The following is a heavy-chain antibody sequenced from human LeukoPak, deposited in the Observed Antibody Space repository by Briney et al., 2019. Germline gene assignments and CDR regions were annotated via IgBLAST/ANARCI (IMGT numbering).Heavy chain of an antibody. CDR3: ARGTTGTTSKVSGWFDP. V-gene: IGHV1-69*13. CDR1: GYTFNNFG. Sequence: SVKVSCKAAGYTFNNFGIAWARLAPGQGLEWMGGIIPIFGIANYAQKFQGRVTITADESTSTAYMELSSLRSEDTAVYYCARGTTGTTSKVSGWFDPWGQGTLVTVSS. D-gene: IGHD1-1*01. CDR2: IIPIFGIA. J-gene: IGHJ5*02.